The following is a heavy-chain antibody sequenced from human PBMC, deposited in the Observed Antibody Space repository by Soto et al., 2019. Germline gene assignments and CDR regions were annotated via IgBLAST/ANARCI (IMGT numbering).Heavy chain of an antibody. D-gene: IGHD4-17*01. Sequence: GGSLRLSCAASGFTFSSYAMSWVRQAPGKGLEWVSAISGSGGSTYYADSVKGRFTISRDNSKNTLYLQMNSLRAEDTAVYYCAKGGLGTTVTTNFDYWGQGTLVTVSS. CDR2: ISGSGGST. J-gene: IGHJ4*02. V-gene: IGHV3-23*01. CDR3: AKGGLGTTVTTNFDY. CDR1: GFTFSSYA.